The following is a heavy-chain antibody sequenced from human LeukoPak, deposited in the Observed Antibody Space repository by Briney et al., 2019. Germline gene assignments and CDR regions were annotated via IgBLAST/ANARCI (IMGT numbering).Heavy chain of an antibody. J-gene: IGHJ3*02. D-gene: IGHD3-9*01. Sequence: ASVKVSCKASGYTFTSYGIHWVRQAPGQGLEWMGWINPNSGGTNYAQKFQGRVTMTRDTSISTAYMELSRLRSDDTAVYYCARDHDDILTGHAFDIWGQGTMVTVSS. V-gene: IGHV1-2*02. CDR2: INPNSGGT. CDR3: ARDHDDILTGHAFDI. CDR1: GYTFTSYG.